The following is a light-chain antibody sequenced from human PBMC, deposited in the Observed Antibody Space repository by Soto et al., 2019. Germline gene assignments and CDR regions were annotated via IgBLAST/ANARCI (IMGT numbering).Light chain of an antibody. CDR3: QQYNSYLYT. CDR1: QSISSR. J-gene: IGKJ2*01. CDR2: KAS. V-gene: IGKV1-5*03. Sequence: DIQMTQSPSTLSASVGDRVTSTCRASQSISSRLAWYQQKPGKAPKLLIYKASSLESGVPSRFSGSGSGTEFTLTISSLQPDDFATYYCQQYNSYLYTFGQGTKLEIK.